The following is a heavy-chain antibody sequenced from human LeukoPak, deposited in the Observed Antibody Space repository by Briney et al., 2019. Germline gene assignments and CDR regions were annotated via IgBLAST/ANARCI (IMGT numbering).Heavy chain of an antibody. Sequence: ASVKVSCKASGYTFTSYGISWVRQAPGQGLEWMGWISAYNGNTNYAQKLQGRVTITTDTSTSTAYMELRSLRSDDTAVYYCARDLGWRDSSGSSDYWGQGTLVTVSS. V-gene: IGHV1-18*01. CDR1: GYTFTSYG. D-gene: IGHD3-22*01. J-gene: IGHJ4*02. CDR2: ISAYNGNT. CDR3: ARDLGWRDSSGSSDY.